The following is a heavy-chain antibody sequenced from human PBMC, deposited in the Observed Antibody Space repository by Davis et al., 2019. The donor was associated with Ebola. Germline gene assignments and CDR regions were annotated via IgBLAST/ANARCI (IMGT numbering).Heavy chain of an antibody. V-gene: IGHV2-26*01. J-gene: IGHJ4*02. CDR1: GFSLSNARMG. D-gene: IGHD3-3*01. Sequence: SGPTLVKPTETLTLTCTVSGFSLSNARMGVSWIRQPPGKALEWLAHIFSNDEKSYSTSLKSRLTISKDTSKSQVVLTMTNMDPVDTATYYCAHRAGYDFWSGYLNYWGQGTLVTVSS. CDR3: AHRAGYDFWSGYLNY. CDR2: IFSNDEK.